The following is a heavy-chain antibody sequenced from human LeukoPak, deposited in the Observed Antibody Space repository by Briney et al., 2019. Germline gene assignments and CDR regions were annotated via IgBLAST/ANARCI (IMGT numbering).Heavy chain of an antibody. CDR2: ISAYNGNT. CDR1: GYTFTSYG. J-gene: IGHJ4*02. D-gene: IGHD3-22*01. CDR3: ARVRFAVDSSGYPL. Sequence: GASVKVSCKASGYTFTSYGISWVRQAPGQGLEWMGWISAYNGNTNYAQKLQGRVTMTTDTSTSTAYMELRSLRSDDTAVYYCARVRFAVDSSGYPLWGQGTLVTVSS. V-gene: IGHV1-18*01.